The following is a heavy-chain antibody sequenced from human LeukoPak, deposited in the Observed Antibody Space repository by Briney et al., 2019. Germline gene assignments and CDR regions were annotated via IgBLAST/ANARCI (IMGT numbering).Heavy chain of an antibody. D-gene: IGHD5-18*01. Sequence: GRSLRLSCAASGFTFDDYAMHWVRQAPGKGLEWVSGISWNSGSIGYADSVKGRFTISRDNAKNSLYLQMNSLRAEDTALYYCAKVSAMALDYWGQGTLVTVSS. CDR3: AKVSAMALDY. CDR2: ISWNSGSI. J-gene: IGHJ4*02. V-gene: IGHV3-9*01. CDR1: GFTFDDYA.